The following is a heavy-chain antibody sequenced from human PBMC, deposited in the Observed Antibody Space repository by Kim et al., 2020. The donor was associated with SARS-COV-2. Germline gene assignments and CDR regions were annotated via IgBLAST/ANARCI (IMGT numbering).Heavy chain of an antibody. CDR2: IYYSGST. D-gene: IGHD6-13*01. J-gene: IGHJ4*02. V-gene: IGHV4-39*01. CDR3: ARCGVIISSWKD. CDR1: GGSISSSSYY. Sequence: SETLSLTCTVSGGSISSSSYYWGWIRQPPGKGLEWIGSIYYSGSTYYNPSLKSRVTISVDTSKNQFSLKLSSVTAADTAVYYCARCGVIISSWKDWGQGTLVTVSS.